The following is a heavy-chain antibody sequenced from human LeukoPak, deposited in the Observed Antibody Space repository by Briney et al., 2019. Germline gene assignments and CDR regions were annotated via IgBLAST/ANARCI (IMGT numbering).Heavy chain of an antibody. CDR2: VSSSSRTI. J-gene: IGHJ4*02. CDR3: ARGSTRGGLDS. V-gene: IGHV3-48*01. CDR1: DFTFSTFT. Sequence: GGSLRLSCAVSDFTFSTFTMHWARQAPGKGLEWVSSVSSSSRTINYADSVQGRSTVSRDNANNSMYLQINDLRREDTAVYYCARGSTRGGLDSWGQGTLVTVSS. D-gene: IGHD3-16*01.